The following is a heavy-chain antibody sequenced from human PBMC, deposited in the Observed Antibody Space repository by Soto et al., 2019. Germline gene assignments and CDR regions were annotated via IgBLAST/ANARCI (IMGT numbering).Heavy chain of an antibody. D-gene: IGHD2-2*01. CDR2: IYSSGNT. J-gene: IGHJ5*02. V-gene: IGHV4-31*03. CDR3: ARVYSNSTNYYSPGWFDP. CDR1: GVSISSGNSH. Sequence: PSETLSLTCTVSGVSISSGNSHWNWIRQHPGRGLEWIGSIYSSGNTYYSPALMSRLLISTDTSKNRLSLTLTSVTAADTAVYYCARVYSNSTNYYSPGWFDPWGRGTLVTVSS.